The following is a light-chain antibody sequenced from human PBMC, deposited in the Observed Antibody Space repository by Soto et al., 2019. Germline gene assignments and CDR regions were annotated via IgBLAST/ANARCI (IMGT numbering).Light chain of an antibody. J-gene: IGKJ1*01. Sequence: EIVLTQSPGTLSLFPGERATLSCRASQSVTSNYLAWYQQKPGQSPRLLIYGASSRATGIPDRFSGSGSGIDFTLIISRLEPEDFALYYCQHYGTSPWTFGQGTEVEIK. CDR2: GAS. CDR1: QSVTSNY. CDR3: QHYGTSPWT. V-gene: IGKV3-20*01.